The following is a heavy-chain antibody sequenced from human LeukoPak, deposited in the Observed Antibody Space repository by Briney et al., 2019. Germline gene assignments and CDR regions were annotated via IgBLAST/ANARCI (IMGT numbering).Heavy chain of an antibody. CDR3: ARELFGSGSFPDY. Sequence: GGSLRLSCTAPGFTFSSYAIHWIRQAPGKGLEWVALMWHDGSNKYYADSVKGRFTICRDNSKNTVYLQMNSLIAEDTAVYYCARELFGSGSFPDYWGQGTLVTVSS. CDR2: MWHDGSNK. CDR1: GFTFSSYA. D-gene: IGHD3-10*01. V-gene: IGHV3-33*01. J-gene: IGHJ4*02.